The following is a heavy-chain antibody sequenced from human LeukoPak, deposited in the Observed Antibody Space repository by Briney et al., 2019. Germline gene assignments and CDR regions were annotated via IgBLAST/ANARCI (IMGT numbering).Heavy chain of an antibody. D-gene: IGHD3-10*01. J-gene: IGHJ4*02. CDR3: AASLWFGIYPDY. Sequence: PSETLSLTCAVYSGSFSGYYWTWFRQPPGKGLEWIGEFNHSWGAKYNPSLKSRATISVDTSKNHLSLSPNSVTAADTAVYYCAASLWFGIYPDYWGQGSLVTVSS. V-gene: IGHV4-34*01. CDR1: SGSFSGYY. CDR2: FNHSWGA.